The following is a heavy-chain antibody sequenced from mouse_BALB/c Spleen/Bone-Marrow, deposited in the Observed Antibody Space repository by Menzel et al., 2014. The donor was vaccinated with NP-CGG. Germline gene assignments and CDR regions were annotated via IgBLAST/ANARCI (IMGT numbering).Heavy chain of an antibody. V-gene: IGHV1S22*01. J-gene: IGHJ3*01. CDR2: IYPGSGST. CDR3: TKGLPSAY. CDR1: GYTFTSYW. Sequence: LKESGSELVRPGASVKLSCKASGYTFTSYWVHWVKQRPGQGLEWIGNIYPGSGSTNYDEKFKSKATLTVDTSSSTAYMQLSSLTSEDSAVYYCTKGLPSAYWGQGTLVTVSA. D-gene: IGHD2-4*01.